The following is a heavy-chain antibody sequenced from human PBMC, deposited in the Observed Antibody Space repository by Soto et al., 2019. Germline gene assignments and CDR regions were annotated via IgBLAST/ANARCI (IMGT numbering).Heavy chain of an antibody. CDR2: IYPGDSDT. CDR3: ARWLGAGIDYCLYDMVV. V-gene: IGHV5-51*01. D-gene: IGHD6-19*01. J-gene: IGHJ6*01. CDR1: GYSFTSYW. Sequence: GESLKISCKGSGYSFTSYWIGWVRQMPGKGLEWMGIIYPGDSDTRYSPSFQGQVTISADKSISTAYLQWSSLKTSDTAMYYCARWLGAGIDYCLYDMVVWGPGATVTASS.